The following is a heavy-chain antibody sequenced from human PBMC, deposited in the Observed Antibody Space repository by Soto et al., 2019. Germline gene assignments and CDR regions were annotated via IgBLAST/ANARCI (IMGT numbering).Heavy chain of an antibody. J-gene: IGHJ3*02. CDR1: GDTLDSYD. CDR3: AREGLDRSSWFFGAFDI. D-gene: IGHD6-13*01. V-gene: IGHV1-8*01. Sequence: ASVTVSCTASGDTLDSYDMNWVRQAPSQGLEWMGWMNPNSGNTGYAQKFQGRVTMTRNTSISTAYMELSSLRSEDTAVYYCAREGLDRSSWFFGAFDIWGQGTMVTVSS. CDR2: MNPNSGNT.